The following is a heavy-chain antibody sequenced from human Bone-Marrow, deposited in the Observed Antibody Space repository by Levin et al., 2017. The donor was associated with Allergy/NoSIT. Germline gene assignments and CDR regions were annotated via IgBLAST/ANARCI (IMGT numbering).Heavy chain of an antibody. V-gene: IGHV3-33*01. Sequence: HPGGSLRLSCAASGFTFSSYGIHWVRQAPGKGLEWVAVIWSDGSNKYYADSVKGRFTISRDNPKSTAYLEMNSLRADDTGVYYCARDFNDYGDYWIDYWGQGTLVTVSS. J-gene: IGHJ4*02. CDR1: GFTFSSYG. CDR3: ARDFNDYGDYWIDY. D-gene: IGHD4-17*01. CDR2: IWSDGSNK.